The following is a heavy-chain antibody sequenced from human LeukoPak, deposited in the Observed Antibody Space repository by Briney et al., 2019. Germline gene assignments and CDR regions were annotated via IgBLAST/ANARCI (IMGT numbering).Heavy chain of an antibody. V-gene: IGHV1-18*01. D-gene: IGHD6-13*01. Sequence: ASVKVSCKASGYTFSSYGMSWVRQAPGQGLDWMGWITVYNGNTKYAHKYQDRVTMTTDTSTSTAYMDLTSLRSDDTAVYYCARDRGYEQQRWFDLWGQGTLVTVSS. J-gene: IGHJ5*01. CDR2: ITVYNGNT. CDR3: ARDRGYEQQRWFDL. CDR1: GYTFSSYG.